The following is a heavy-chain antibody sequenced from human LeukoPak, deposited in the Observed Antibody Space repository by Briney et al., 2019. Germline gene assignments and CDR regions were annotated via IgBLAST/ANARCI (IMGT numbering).Heavy chain of an antibody. J-gene: IGHJ4*02. D-gene: IGHD3-10*01. CDR2: ISGSGGST. CDR1: GFTFSSYA. CDR3: AKDIRAYYGSGSYYLDFDY. V-gene: IGHV3-23*01. Sequence: PGGSLRLSCAASGFTFSSYAMSWVRQAPGKGLEWVSAISGSGGSTYYADSVKGRFTISRDNSKNTLYLQMNSLRAEDTAVYYCAKDIRAYYGSGSYYLDFDYWGQGTLVTVSS.